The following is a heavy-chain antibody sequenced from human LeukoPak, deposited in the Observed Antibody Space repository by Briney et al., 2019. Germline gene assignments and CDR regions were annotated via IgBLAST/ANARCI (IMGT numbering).Heavy chain of an antibody. J-gene: IGHJ4*02. Sequence: SVKVSCKASGGTFSSYAISWVRQAPGQGLEWMGRIIPILGIANYAQKFQGRVTITADKSTSTAYMELSSLRSEDTAVYYCARGVDYGDYHFEYWGQGTLVTVSS. CDR2: IIPILGIA. CDR3: ARGVDYGDYHFEY. D-gene: IGHD4-17*01. V-gene: IGHV1-69*04. CDR1: GGTFSSYA.